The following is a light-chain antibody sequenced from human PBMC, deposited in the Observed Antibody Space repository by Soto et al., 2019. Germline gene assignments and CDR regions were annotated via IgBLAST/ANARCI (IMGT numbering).Light chain of an antibody. V-gene: IGKV3-20*01. CDR2: GVS. CDR3: QHYGYSLWT. CDR1: QSLTSSY. J-gene: IGKJ1*01. Sequence: EIVLTQSPCTLSLSPGETATLSCRASQSLTSSYLAWYQQRPGQAPSLLIYGVSSRATGIPDRFSGSGSGTDFTLTITRLEPEDVAVYYCQHYGYSLWTFGQGTKVDIK.